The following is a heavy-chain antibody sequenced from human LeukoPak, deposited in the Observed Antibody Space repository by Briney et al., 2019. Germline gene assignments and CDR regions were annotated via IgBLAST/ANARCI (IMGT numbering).Heavy chain of an antibody. CDR2: ISHTGTTM. J-gene: IGHJ6*02. D-gene: IGHD3-10*01. V-gene: IGHV3-48*04. Sequence: GGSLRLSCAASGFSFSSYSMNWVRQAPGKGLEWVSYISHTGTTMSYADSVKGRFTISRDNARNSLYLQMNSLRAEDTAVYYCAIPPLSGSGSSRPLAGIDVWGQGTTVTVSS. CDR3: AIPPLSGSGSSRPLAGIDV. CDR1: GFSFSSYS.